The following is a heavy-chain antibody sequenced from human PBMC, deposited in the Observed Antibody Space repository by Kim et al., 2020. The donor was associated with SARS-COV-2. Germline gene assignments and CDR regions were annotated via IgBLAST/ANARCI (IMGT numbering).Heavy chain of an antibody. J-gene: IGHJ4*02. CDR3: ARGVRGAFDY. CDR2: ST. Sequence: STDYNPSLKSRVTISVDTSKNQFSLKLSSVTAADTAVYYCARGVRGAFDYWGQGTLVTVSS. V-gene: IGHV4-31*02.